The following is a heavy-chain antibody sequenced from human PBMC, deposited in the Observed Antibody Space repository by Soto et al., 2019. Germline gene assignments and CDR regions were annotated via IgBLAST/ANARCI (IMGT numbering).Heavy chain of an antibody. V-gene: IGHV3-23*01. J-gene: IGHJ6*02. CDR3: AKVIGYGGGRWWYYYCMEV. Sequence: GRSLRLSCAPSGFTFSSYAMSWVRQAPGKGLEWVSAISGSGGSTYYADSVKGRLTISRDNSKNTLYLQMKSVRAEDTAVYYCAKVIGYGGGRWWYYYCMEVWGPGTTVTASS. D-gene: IGHD6-19*01. CDR2: ISGSGGST. CDR1: GFTFSSYA.